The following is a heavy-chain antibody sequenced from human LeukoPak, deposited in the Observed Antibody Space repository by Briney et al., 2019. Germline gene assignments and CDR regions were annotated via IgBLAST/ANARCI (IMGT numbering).Heavy chain of an antibody. Sequence: GSLRLSCAASGFTFDDYTMHWVRQTPGKGLEWVSLISWDGGSTNYADSVKGRFTISRDNSKNTLYLQMNSLRTEDTAVYYCAKDSFHSGSYLDYWGQGTLVTVSS. CDR1: GFTFDDYT. CDR3: AKDSFHSGSYLDY. V-gene: IGHV3-43*01. CDR2: ISWDGGST. D-gene: IGHD1-26*01. J-gene: IGHJ4*02.